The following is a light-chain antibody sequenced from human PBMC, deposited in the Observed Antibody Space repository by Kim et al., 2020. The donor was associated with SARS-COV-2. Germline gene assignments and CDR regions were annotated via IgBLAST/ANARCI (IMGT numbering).Light chain of an antibody. CDR1: SSNIGAGHD. CDR3: QSYDSSLSGSV. Sequence: QSVLTQPPSVSGAPGQRVTISCTGSSSNIGAGHDVHWYQQLPGTAPKLLIYNNNNRPSGVPDRFSGPKSGTSASLAITGLQAEDEADYYCQSYDSSLSGSVFGGGTQLTVL. V-gene: IGLV1-40*01. J-gene: IGLJ3*02. CDR2: NNN.